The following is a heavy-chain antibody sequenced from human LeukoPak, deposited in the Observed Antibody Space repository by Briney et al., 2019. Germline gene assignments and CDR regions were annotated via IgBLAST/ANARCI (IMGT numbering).Heavy chain of an antibody. CDR1: GFTSSRYS. J-gene: IGHJ4*02. CDR3: ARDQGLYLDTAMGN. D-gene: IGHD5-18*01. Sequence: GGSLRLSCAASGFTSSRYSMNWVRQAPGKGLEWVSSISSSSSYIYYADSVKGRFTISRDNAKNSLYLQMNSLRAEDTAVYYCARDQGLYLDTAMGNWGQGTLVTVSS. CDR2: ISSSSSYI. V-gene: IGHV3-21*01.